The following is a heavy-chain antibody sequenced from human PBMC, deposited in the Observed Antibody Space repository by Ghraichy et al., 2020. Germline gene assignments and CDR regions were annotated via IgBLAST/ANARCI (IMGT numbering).Heavy chain of an antibody. CDR3: ASGNSAMWF. CDR2: VSKDGSNK. J-gene: IGHJ4*02. Sequence: LRLSCAASGFTFSSYAIHWVRQAPGTGLEWVAAVSKDGSNKYYADSVKGRFTISRDNSKNTLYLQLSNLRTEDTAVYYCASGNSAMWFWGQGTLVTVS. CDR1: GFTFSSYA. D-gene: IGHD5-18*01. V-gene: IGHV3-30-3*01.